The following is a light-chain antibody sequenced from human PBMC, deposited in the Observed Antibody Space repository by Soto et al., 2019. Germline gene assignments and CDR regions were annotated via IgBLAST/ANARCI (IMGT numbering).Light chain of an antibody. Sequence: QSVLTQPASVSGSPGQSITISCTGTSSDVCGYNYVSWYQHHPGKAPKLLIYDVSNRPSGISNRFSGSKSDNTASLTISGLQPEDEADYYCSSYTTSNTRQIVFGTGTKATVL. CDR2: DVS. CDR1: SSDVCGYNY. CDR3: SSYTTSNTRQIV. J-gene: IGLJ1*01. V-gene: IGLV2-14*03.